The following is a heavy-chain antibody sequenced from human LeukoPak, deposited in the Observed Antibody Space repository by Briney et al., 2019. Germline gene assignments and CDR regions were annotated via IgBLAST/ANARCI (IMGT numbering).Heavy chain of an antibody. D-gene: IGHD3-22*01. Sequence: ASVKVSCKASGYTFTSYDINWVRQATGQGLEWMGCMNPNSGNTGYAQKFQGRVTMTRNTSISTAYRELSSLRSEDTAVYFCARGNSIYDSSGYYLNWFDPWGQGTLVTVSA. J-gene: IGHJ5*02. CDR2: MNPNSGNT. V-gene: IGHV1-8*01. CDR1: GYTFTSYD. CDR3: ARGNSIYDSSGYYLNWFDP.